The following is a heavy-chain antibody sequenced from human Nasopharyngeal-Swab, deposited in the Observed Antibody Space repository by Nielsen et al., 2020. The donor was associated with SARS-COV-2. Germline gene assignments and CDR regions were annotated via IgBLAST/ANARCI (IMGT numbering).Heavy chain of an antibody. V-gene: IGHV1-24*01. CDR1: GYTLTELS. CDR3: ATGFAAAGSYYGMDV. D-gene: IGHD6-13*01. CDR2: FDPEDGET. J-gene: IGHJ6*02. Sequence: ASVKVSCKVSGYTLTELSMHWVRQAPGKGLEWMGGFDPEDGETIYAQKFQGRVTMTEDTSTDTAYMELSSLRSEETAVYYCATGFAAAGSYYGMDVWGQGTTVTVSS.